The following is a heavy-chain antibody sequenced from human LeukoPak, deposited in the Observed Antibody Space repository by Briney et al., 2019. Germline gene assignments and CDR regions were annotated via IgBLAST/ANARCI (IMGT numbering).Heavy chain of an antibody. CDR2: ITSKLFNSET. V-gene: IGHV3-73*01. D-gene: IGHD3-16*01. CDR1: GFTFYDSA. Sequence: GGSLRLSCAASGFTFYDSAIHWVRQAPGKGLEWLGRITSKLFNSETAYVESVKGRFTIYKDDSKNVAFLAMNNQKTDDTALYYCFRYEETSGRFGDSWGQGALVAVSS. J-gene: IGHJ4*02. CDR3: FRYEETSGRFGDS.